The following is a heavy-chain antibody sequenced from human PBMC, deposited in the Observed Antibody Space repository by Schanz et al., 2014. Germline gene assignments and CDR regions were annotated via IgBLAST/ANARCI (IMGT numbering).Heavy chain of an antibody. CDR3: ASSGAGYSSSWDFDY. D-gene: IGHD6-13*01. Sequence: QVQLVQSGAEVKKPGASVKVSCKASGGTFSSYTISWVRQAPGQGLEWMGRIISILGIANYAQKFQGRVTITADKSTFTAYMDVSSLRSEDTAVYYCASSGAGYSSSWDFDYWGQGTLXTVSS. J-gene: IGHJ4*02. V-gene: IGHV1-69*02. CDR1: GGTFSSYT. CDR2: IISILGIA.